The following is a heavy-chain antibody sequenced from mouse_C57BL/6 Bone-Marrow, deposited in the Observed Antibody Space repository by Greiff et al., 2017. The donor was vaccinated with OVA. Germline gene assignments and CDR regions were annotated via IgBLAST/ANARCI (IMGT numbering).Heavy chain of an antibody. CDR3: AREEDRNYGSRYYEV. Sequence: EVQLVESGGGLVKPGGSLKLSCAASGFTFRSYAMSWVRQTPEKRLEWVATIRAGGSYTYYPDNVQGRFTLSRDNAKNNLYLQMSHLKSEDTAMYYCAREEDRNYGSRYYEVWGTGTTVTVSS. V-gene: IGHV5-4*01. J-gene: IGHJ1*03. CDR2: IRAGGSYT. D-gene: IGHD2-5*01. CDR1: GFTFRSYA.